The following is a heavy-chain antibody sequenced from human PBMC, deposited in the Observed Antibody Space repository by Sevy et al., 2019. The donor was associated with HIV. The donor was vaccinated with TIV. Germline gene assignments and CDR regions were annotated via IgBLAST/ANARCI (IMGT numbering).Heavy chain of an antibody. CDR2: IYYSGST. CDR1: GGSISSYY. D-gene: IGHD6-19*01. CDR3: ATSSGWYFNAFDI. V-gene: IGHV4-59*01. Sequence: SQTLSLTCTVSGGSISSYYWSWIRQPPGKGLEWIGYIYYSGSTNYNPSLKSRVTISVDTSKNQFSPKLSSVTAADTAVYYCATSSGWYFNAFDIWGQGTMVTVSS. J-gene: IGHJ3*02.